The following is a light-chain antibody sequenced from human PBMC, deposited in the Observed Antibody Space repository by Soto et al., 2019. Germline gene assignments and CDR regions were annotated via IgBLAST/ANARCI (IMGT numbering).Light chain of an antibody. CDR2: DAS. Sequence: EIVLTQSPATLSLSPGEIAKLSFISSQSVIVYLAWYQHKPGQAPRLLIYDASNRATGIPARFSGSGSGTDFTLTISSLEPEDFAVYYCQQRSNWPSITFGQGTRLEIK. V-gene: IGKV3-11*01. CDR1: QSVIVY. CDR3: QQRSNWPSIT. J-gene: IGKJ5*01.